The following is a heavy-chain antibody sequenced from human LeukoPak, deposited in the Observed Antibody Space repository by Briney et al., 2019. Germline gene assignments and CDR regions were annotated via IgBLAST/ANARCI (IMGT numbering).Heavy chain of an antibody. J-gene: IGHJ5*02. CDR1: GFIFYNAW. V-gene: IGHV3-49*04. CDR3: TRTYCSSTSCYRLSWFDP. Sequence: GGSLRLSCAASGFIFYNAWMSWVRQAPGRGLEWVGFIRSKAYGGTTEYAASVKGRFTISRDDSKSIAYLQMNSLKTEDTAVYYCTRTYCSSTSCYRLSWFDPWGQGTLVTVSS. CDR2: IRSKAYGGTT. D-gene: IGHD2-2*01.